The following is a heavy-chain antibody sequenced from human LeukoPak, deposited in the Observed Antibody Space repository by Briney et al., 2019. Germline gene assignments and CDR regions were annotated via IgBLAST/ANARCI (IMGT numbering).Heavy chain of an antibody. CDR3: ARPYYYDSRIDP. J-gene: IGHJ5*02. V-gene: IGHV4-30-4*01. Sequence: SETLSLTCTVSGGSISSGDYYWSWIRQPPGKGLEWIAYMYYSGSTYYNPSLKSRVTMSADTSKNQLSLKLSSVAAADMAVYYCARPYYYDSRIDPWGQGILVTVSS. D-gene: IGHD3-22*01. CDR2: MYYSGST. CDR1: GGSISSGDYY.